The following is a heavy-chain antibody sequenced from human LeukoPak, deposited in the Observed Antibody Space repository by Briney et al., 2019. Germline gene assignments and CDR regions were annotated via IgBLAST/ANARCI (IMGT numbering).Heavy chain of an antibody. V-gene: IGHV5-10-1*01. CDR3: ARARGDHYSFDY. J-gene: IGHJ4*02. CDR1: GYSFTSYW. Sequence: GASLRISCKGYGYSFTSYWIIWVRQMPGKGLEWMGRIDPSDSYTNYSPSLQGHVTISADKSISAASLQWSNLKASDTAMYYCARARGDHYSFDYWGQGTLVTVSS. D-gene: IGHD3-10*01. CDR2: IDPSDSYT.